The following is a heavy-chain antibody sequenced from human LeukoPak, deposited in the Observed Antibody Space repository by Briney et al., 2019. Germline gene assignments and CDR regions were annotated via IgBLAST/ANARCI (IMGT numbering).Heavy chain of an antibody. J-gene: IGHJ4*02. CDR2: IYYSGST. Sequence: SETLSLTCTVSGGSISSGGYYWSWIRQHPGKGLKWIGYIYYSGSTYYNPSLKSRVTISVDTSKNQFSLKLSSVTAADTAVYYCARALKDIAPFDYWGQGTLVTVSS. V-gene: IGHV4-31*03. D-gene: IGHD6-13*01. CDR1: GGSISSGGYY. CDR3: ARALKDIAPFDY.